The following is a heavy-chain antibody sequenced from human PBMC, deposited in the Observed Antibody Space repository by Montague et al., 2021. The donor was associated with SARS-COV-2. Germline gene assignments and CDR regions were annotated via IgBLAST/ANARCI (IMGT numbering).Heavy chain of an antibody. J-gene: IGHJ4*02. CDR2: FYYSGNT. V-gene: IGHV4-39*01. D-gene: IGHD4-17*01. CDR1: GGSVRSSTDC. CDR3: ARGPNMYGELADY. Sequence: SETLSLTCTVSGGSVRSSTDCWGWIRPPPGQGLEWVTNFYYSGNTYYNPSLKSRVTLSAATSNNPFSLKLSSVAAADTAVSYCARGPNMYGELADYWGQGTLVTVSS.